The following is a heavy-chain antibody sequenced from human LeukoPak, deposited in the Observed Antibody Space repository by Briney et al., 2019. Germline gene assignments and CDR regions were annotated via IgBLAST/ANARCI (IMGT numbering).Heavy chain of an antibody. V-gene: IGHV3-30-3*01. J-gene: IGHJ4*02. CDR3: ARDRGNTGTVDY. Sequence: GGSLRLSCAASAFTFRTYAMHWVRQAPGKGLEWVSIISNDGSKKYYADSVKGRFTISRDDSKSTLYLQMNSLRPEDTAIYYCARDRGNTGTVDYWGQGTLVTVSS. CDR2: ISNDGSKK. CDR1: AFTFRTYA. D-gene: IGHD1-7*01.